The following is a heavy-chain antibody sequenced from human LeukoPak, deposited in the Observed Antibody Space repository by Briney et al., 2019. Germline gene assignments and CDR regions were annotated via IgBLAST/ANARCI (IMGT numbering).Heavy chain of an antibody. CDR3: ARFGVDYDMDV. CDR1: GGTISGHY. J-gene: IGHJ6*02. Sequence: PSETLSLTCTVSGGTISGHYWTWIRQPPGKGLEWIGQIHYSGKADYNPSLRSRINISVDMSKNQMSLKVNSVTAADTAVYYCARFGVDYDMDVWGQGPRSPSP. D-gene: IGHD3-16*01. CDR2: IHYSGKA. V-gene: IGHV4-59*11.